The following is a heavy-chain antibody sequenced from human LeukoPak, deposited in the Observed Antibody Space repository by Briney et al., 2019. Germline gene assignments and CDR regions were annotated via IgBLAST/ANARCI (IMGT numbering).Heavy chain of an antibody. D-gene: IGHD5-24*01. V-gene: IGHV3-7*01. CDR2: IKGDGSGD. CDR1: GFTFSNYW. Sequence: PGGSLRLSCDVSGFTFSNYWMAWVRQAPGKGLVWLADIKGDGSGDKYLDSVRVRFTISRDNSKDSLYLNMNSMGADDTDVYYCARDTPAGDNWQSEPAFDYWGQGTLVTVSS. CDR3: ARDTPAGDNWQSEPAFDY. J-gene: IGHJ4*02.